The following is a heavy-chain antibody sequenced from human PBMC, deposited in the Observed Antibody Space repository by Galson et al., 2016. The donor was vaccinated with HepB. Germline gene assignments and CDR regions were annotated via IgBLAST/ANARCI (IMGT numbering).Heavy chain of an antibody. CDR1: GFTFSSYA. D-gene: IGHD3-10*01. V-gene: IGHV3-48*02. Sequence: SLRLSCAASGFTFSSYAMSWLRQAPGKGLEWLSDISNHGRTINYADSLEGRFAISRDNAKNSLHLQMQSLRDEDTAVYYCASSGVRCFDKWGQGTLVTVSS. CDR2: ISNHGRTI. J-gene: IGHJ4*02. CDR3: ASSGVRCFDK.